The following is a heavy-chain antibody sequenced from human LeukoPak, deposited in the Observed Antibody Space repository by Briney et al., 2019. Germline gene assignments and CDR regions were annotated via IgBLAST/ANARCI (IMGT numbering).Heavy chain of an antibody. V-gene: IGHV4-34*01. J-gene: IGHJ6*02. CDR2: INHSGST. CDR3: ARFPITKRAMDV. D-gene: IGHD3-3*01. Sequence: SETLSLTCAVYGGSFSGYYWSWIRQPPGKGLEWIGEINHSGSTNCNPSLKSRVTISVDTSKNQFSLKLSSVTAADTAVYYCARFPITKRAMDVWGQGTTVTVSS. CDR1: GGSFSGYY.